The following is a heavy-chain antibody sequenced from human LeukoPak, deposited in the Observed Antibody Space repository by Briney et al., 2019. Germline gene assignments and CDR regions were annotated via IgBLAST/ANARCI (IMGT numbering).Heavy chain of an antibody. D-gene: IGHD3-16*02. Sequence: SETLSLTYAVYGGSFSGYYWSWIRQPPGKGLEWIGEINHSGSTNYNPSLKSRVTISVDTSKNQFSLKLSSVTAADTAAYYCARGAGFRIMIMFGGVIETEYFDYWGQGTLVTVSS. CDR3: ARGAGFRIMIMFGGVIETEYFDY. CDR1: GGSFSGYY. V-gene: IGHV4-34*01. J-gene: IGHJ4*02. CDR2: INHSGST.